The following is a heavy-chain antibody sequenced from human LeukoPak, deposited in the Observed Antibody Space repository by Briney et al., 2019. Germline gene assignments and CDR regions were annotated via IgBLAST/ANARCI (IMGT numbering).Heavy chain of an antibody. CDR3: AKDGRWVATGVKNWFDP. CDR2: IWYDGSNK. Sequence: GGFLRLSCAASGFTFSSYSMNWVRQAPGKGLEWVAFIWYDGSNKYYADSVKGRFTISRDNSKNTLYLQMNSLGAEDTAVYYCAKDGRWVATGVKNWFDPWGQGTLVTVSS. D-gene: IGHD5-12*01. CDR1: GFTFSSYS. J-gene: IGHJ5*02. V-gene: IGHV3-30*02.